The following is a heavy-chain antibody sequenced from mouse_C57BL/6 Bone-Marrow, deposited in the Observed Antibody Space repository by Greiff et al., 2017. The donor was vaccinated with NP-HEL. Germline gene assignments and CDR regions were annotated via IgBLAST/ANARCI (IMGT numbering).Heavy chain of an antibody. CDR2: ISSGSSTI. V-gene: IGHV5-17*01. CDR1: GFTFSDYG. J-gene: IGHJ3*01. D-gene: IGHD2-3*01. Sequence: DVKLVESGGGLVKPGGSLKLSCAASGFTFSDYGMHWVRQAPEKGLEWVAYISSGSSTIYYVDTVKGRFTISRDNAKNTLFLQMTSLRSEDTAMYYCASYDGYLAYWGQGTLVTVSA. CDR3: ASYDGYLAY.